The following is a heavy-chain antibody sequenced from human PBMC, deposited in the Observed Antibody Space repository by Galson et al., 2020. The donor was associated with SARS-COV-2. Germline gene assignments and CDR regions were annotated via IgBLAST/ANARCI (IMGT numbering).Heavy chain of an antibody. CDR2: ISFGGDA. D-gene: IGHD3-16*01. CDR1: GGSFSGYS. Sequence: SETLSLTCAVYGGSFSGYSWTWVRQAPGKGLEWIGEISFGGDAKYSPSLRSRVTLSVDTSKNQFSLRLRSVSAADTALYFCARGRQGVVPSPVLGLGPFYSYYFMDVWGKGTTVTVS. V-gene: IGHV4-34*01. CDR3: ARGRQGVVPSPVLGLGPFYSYYFMDV. J-gene: IGHJ6*03.